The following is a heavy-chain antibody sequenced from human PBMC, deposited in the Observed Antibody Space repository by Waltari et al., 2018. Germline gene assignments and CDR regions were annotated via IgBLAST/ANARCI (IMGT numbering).Heavy chain of an antibody. CDR3: ARDKGPFIYDSGRLHYLDS. Sequence: QVQLVQSGAEVKRPGSSVRVSCKASGGTFDTFAFSWVRQAPGPGLEWMGRIIPAIDTATYEQSFQGRVTFSADKSTTTLYMDLHSLKSEDTAVYYCARDKGPFIYDSGRLHYLDSWGQGTRVTVSS. V-gene: IGHV1-69*08. CDR2: IIPAIDTA. CDR1: GGTFDTFA. D-gene: IGHD3-16*01. J-gene: IGHJ4*02.